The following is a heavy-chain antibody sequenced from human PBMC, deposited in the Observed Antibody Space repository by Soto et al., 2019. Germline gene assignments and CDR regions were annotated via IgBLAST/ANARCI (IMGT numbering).Heavy chain of an antibody. CDR3: ARGGEGRLPSHFDC. CDR1: GGSFSGYY. D-gene: IGHD1-26*01. CDR2: INHSGST. V-gene: IGHV4-34*01. Sequence: SETLSLTCAVYGGSFSGYYWSWIRQPPGKGLEWIGEINHSGSTNYNPSLKSRVTISVDTSKNQFSLKLRSVTAADTAVYYRARGGEGRLPSHFDCWGQGTLVTVSS. J-gene: IGHJ4*02.